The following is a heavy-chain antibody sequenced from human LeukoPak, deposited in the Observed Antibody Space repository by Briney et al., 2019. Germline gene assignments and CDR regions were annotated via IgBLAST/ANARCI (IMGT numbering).Heavy chain of an antibody. CDR3: ARDPGYSYGYLFDY. CDR2: IYYSGST. CDR1: GDSISSSY. D-gene: IGHD5-18*01. V-gene: IGHV4-59*12. J-gene: IGHJ4*02. Sequence: SETLSLTCTVSGDSISSSYWNWIRQPPGKGLEWIGFIYYSGSTNYNPSLKSRVTISVDTPKNQFSLKLSSVTAADTAVYYCARDPGYSYGYLFDYWGQGTLVTVSS.